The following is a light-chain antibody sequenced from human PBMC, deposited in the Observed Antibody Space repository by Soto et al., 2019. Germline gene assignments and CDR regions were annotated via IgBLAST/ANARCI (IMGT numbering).Light chain of an antibody. CDR3: QQYGTFPLT. CDR1: QSISNW. J-gene: IGKJ4*01. CDR2: KAS. V-gene: IGKV1-5*03. Sequence: DIQMTQSPSTLSASVGDRVTIACRASQSISNWLAWYQQKPGKAPKLLIYKASILESGVPSRFSGSGSATEFTLTISSLQPEDFASYYCQQYGTFPLTFGGGTKVEIK.